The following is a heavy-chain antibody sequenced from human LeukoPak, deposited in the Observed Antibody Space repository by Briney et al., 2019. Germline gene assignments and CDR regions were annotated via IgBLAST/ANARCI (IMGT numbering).Heavy chain of an antibody. D-gene: IGHD2-2*01. CDR2: TRNKGNSYTT. CDR1: EFTVSSNY. V-gene: IGHV3-72*01. Sequence: GGSLRLSCAASEFTVSSNYMSWVRQAPGKGLEWVGRTRNKGNSYTTEYAASVKGRLTISRDDSKNSLYLVMNSLKTEDTAVYYCARVGPPTIDAFDIWGRGTVVTVSS. CDR3: ARVGPPTIDAFDI. J-gene: IGHJ3*02.